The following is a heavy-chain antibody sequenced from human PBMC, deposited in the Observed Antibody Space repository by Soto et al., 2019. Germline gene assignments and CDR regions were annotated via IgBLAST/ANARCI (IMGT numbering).Heavy chain of an antibody. CDR1: GYTFTGYY. D-gene: IGHD5-12*01. CDR2: MNPNTADR. V-gene: IGHV1-8*02. CDR3: ASLGGYSGYGTAFPFYYYYGMDV. J-gene: IGHJ6*02. Sequence: TSVKVSCKASGYTFTGYYMHWVRQAPGQGLEWMGWMNPNTADRGYEQKFRGRFTMTGNTSINTAYMELRSLRSEDTAVYYCASLGGYSGYGTAFPFYYYYGMDVWGQGTTVTVSS.